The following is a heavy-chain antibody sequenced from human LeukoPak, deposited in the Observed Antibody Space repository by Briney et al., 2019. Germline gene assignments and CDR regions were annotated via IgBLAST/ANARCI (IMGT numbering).Heavy chain of an antibody. CDR2: ISSSSSYI. J-gene: IGHJ4*02. V-gene: IGHV3-21*01. CDR1: GFTFSSYS. D-gene: IGHD3-16*01. Sequence: GGSLRLSCAASGFTFSSYSMNWVRQAPGKGLEWVSSISSSSSYIYYADSVKGRFTISRDNAKNSLYLRMNSLRAEDTAVYYCARRRRGRLPDYWGQGTLVTVSS. CDR3: ARRRRGRLPDY.